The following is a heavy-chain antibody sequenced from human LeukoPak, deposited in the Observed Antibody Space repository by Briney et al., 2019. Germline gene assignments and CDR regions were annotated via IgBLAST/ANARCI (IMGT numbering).Heavy chain of an antibody. D-gene: IGHD3-9*01. CDR2: VSYDGSNK. J-gene: IGHJ3*02. CDR3: AKSRLSGINDAFDI. CDR1: GFTFRDYA. Sequence: PGGSLRLSCAASGFTFRDYAMHWVRQAPGKGLEWVAVVSYDGSNKYYADSVKGRFTISRDNSKNTLYLQMNSLRAEDTAVYYCAKSRLSGINDAFDIWGQGTMVTVSS. V-gene: IGHV3-30*18.